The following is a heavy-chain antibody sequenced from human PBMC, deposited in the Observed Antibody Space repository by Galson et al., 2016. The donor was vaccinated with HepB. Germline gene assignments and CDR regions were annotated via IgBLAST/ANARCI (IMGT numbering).Heavy chain of an antibody. Sequence: SLRLSCAASGFTFTNYAMSWVRQAPGKGLEWVSGITGSDGSTRYADSVKGRFIISRDNSKNTLYLQMNSLRAEDTAVYYCARDQGNYYYYGMDVWGQGTTVTVSS. CDR1: GFTFTNYA. J-gene: IGHJ6*02. CDR3: ARDQGNYYYYGMDV. V-gene: IGHV3-23*01. CDR2: ITGSDGST.